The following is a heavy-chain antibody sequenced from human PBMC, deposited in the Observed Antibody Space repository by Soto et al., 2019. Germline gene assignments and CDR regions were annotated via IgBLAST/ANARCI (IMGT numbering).Heavy chain of an antibody. CDR1: GFTFSSYA. J-gene: IGHJ4*02. Sequence: QVQLVESGGGVVQPGRSLRLSCAASGFTFSSYAMHWVRQAPGKGLEWVAVISYDGSNKYYADSVKGRFTISRDNSNNTLYLQMTSLRAEDPAVYYCASDSGGATLDYWGQGTLVTVSS. D-gene: IGHD1-26*01. V-gene: IGHV3-30-3*01. CDR2: ISYDGSNK. CDR3: ASDSGGATLDY.